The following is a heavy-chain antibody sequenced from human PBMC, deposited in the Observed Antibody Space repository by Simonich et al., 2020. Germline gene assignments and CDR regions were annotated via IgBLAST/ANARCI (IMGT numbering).Heavy chain of an antibody. CDR1: GFTFSSYW. CDR2: MKQEGSEK. J-gene: IGHJ2*01. CDR3: AREYSSSSDPYWYFDL. D-gene: IGHD6-6*01. Sequence: EVQLVESGGGLVQPGGSRRLSCAASGFTFSSYWMSWVCQAPWKGLEWVANMKQEGSEKYNEDSVKGRFTSSRDNAKNSLYLQMNSLRAEDTAVYYCAREYSSSSDPYWYFDLWGRGTLVTVSS. V-gene: IGHV3-7*01.